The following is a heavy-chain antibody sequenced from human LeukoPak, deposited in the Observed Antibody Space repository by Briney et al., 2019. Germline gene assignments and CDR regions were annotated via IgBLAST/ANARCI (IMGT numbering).Heavy chain of an antibody. Sequence: SETLSLTCTVSGVSISSYYWNWIRQPAGKGLEWIGRIYNSGSTNDNPSLKSRVTMSEDTSKNQLSLKLRSVTAADTAVYYCARGGGSWLRGYYFDYWGQGTLVTVSS. CDR3: ARGGGSWLRGYYFDY. CDR1: GVSISSYY. V-gene: IGHV4-4*07. J-gene: IGHJ4*02. D-gene: IGHD5-12*01. CDR2: IYNSGST.